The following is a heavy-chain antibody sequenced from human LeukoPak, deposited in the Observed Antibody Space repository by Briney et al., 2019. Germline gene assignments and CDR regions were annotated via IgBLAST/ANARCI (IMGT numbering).Heavy chain of an antibody. CDR2: FYYSGST. J-gene: IGHJ4*02. CDR1: GGSISSSSYY. D-gene: IGHD6-13*01. CDR3: ARRLAGTEDY. Sequence: SETLSLTCTVSGGSISSSSYYWGWIRQPPGRGLEWIGSFYYSGSTYYNPSRRSRVTISVDTSKNQFSLRLSSVTATDTAVYYCARRLAGTEDYWGQGTLVTVSS. V-gene: IGHV4-39*01.